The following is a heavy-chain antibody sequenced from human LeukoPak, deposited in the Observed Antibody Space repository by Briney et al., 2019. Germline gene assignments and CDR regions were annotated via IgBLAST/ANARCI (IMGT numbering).Heavy chain of an antibody. Sequence: ASVKVSCKASGYTFTGYYMHWVRQAPGQGLEWMGWISAYNGNTNYAQKLQGRVTMTTDTSTSTAYMELRSLRSDDTAVYYCARHPRHSSSSFDYWGQGTLVTVSS. CDR3: ARHPRHSSSSFDY. CDR1: GYTFTGYY. D-gene: IGHD3-22*01. V-gene: IGHV1-18*04. J-gene: IGHJ4*02. CDR2: ISAYNGNT.